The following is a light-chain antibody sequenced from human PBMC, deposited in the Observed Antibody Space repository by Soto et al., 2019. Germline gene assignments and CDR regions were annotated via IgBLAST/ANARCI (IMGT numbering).Light chain of an antibody. CDR2: AAS. CDR3: QQYSSYWA. CDR1: QSISKW. Sequence: DIQMTQSPSTLSASAGDRVTITCRASQSISKWLAWYQQKPGKAPKLLISAASNLQSGVPSRFSGSGSGTEFTLTINILHPDDSATYYCQQYSSYWAFRQGTKVEI. J-gene: IGKJ1*01. V-gene: IGKV1-5*01.